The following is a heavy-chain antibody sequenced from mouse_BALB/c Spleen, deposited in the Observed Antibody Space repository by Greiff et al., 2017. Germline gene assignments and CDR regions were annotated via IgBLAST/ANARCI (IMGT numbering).Heavy chain of an antibody. Sequence: QVQLQQSGAELAKPGALVKMSCKASGYTFTSYWMHWVKQRPGQGLEWIGYINPSTGYTEYNQKFKDKATLTADKSSSTAYMQLSSLSSEDSAVYCCAKNHYYDRYAMDDWGQGTSVTVSS. CDR1: GYTFTSYW. CDR2: INPSTGYT. CDR3: AKNHYYDRYAMDD. D-gene: IGHD1-2*01. V-gene: IGHV1-7*01. J-gene: IGHJ4*01.